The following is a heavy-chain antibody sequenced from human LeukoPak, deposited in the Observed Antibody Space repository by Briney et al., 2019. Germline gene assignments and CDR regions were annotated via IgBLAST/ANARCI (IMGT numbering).Heavy chain of an antibody. D-gene: IGHD3-10*01. Sequence: VASVKVSCKASGYTFTGYYMHWVRQAPGQGLEWMGWINPNSGGTNYAQKFQGRVTMTRDTSISTAYMELSRLRSDDTAVYYCARALRMVRGVITGWGQGTLVTVSS. V-gene: IGHV1-2*02. J-gene: IGHJ4*02. CDR3: ARALRMVRGVITG. CDR1: GYTFTGYY. CDR2: INPNSGGT.